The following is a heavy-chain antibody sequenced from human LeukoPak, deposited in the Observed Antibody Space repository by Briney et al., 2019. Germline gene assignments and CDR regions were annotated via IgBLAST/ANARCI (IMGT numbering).Heavy chain of an antibody. Sequence: GGSLRLSCAASGFTFSSYSMNWVRQAPGKGLEWVSSIGSSSSYIYYADSVKGRFTISRDNAKNSLYLQMNSLRAEDTAVYYCASSGWLPFDYWGQGTLVTVSS. CDR1: GFTFSSYS. CDR2: IGSSSSYI. V-gene: IGHV3-21*01. D-gene: IGHD6-19*01. CDR3: ASSGWLPFDY. J-gene: IGHJ4*02.